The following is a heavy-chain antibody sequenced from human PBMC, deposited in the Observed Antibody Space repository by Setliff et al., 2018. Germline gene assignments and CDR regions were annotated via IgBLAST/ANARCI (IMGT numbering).Heavy chain of an antibody. D-gene: IGHD4-17*01. CDR3: ARHDYCEVH. Sequence: GASVKVSCKASGGTFSSYAISWVRQAPGQGLEWMGGIIPILGIANYAQKFQGRVTITADKSTSTAYMELSSLRSDDTAVYYCARHDYCEVHWGQGTLVTVSS. J-gene: IGHJ4*02. CDR2: IIPILGIA. CDR1: GGTFSSYA. V-gene: IGHV1-69*10.